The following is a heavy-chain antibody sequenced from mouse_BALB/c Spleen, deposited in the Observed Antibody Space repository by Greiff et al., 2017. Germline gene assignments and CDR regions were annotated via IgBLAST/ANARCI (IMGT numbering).Heavy chain of an antibody. D-gene: IGHD2-4*01. CDR2: IDPETGGT. Sequence: VQLQQSGAELVRPGASVTLSCKASGYTFTDYEMHWVKQTPVHGLEWIGAIDPETGGTAYNQKFKGKATLTADKSSSTAYMELRSLTSEDSAVYYCTREIYYDYDWFAYWGQGTLVTVSA. CDR1: GYTFTDYE. J-gene: IGHJ3*01. CDR3: TREIYYDYDWFAY. V-gene: IGHV1-15*01.